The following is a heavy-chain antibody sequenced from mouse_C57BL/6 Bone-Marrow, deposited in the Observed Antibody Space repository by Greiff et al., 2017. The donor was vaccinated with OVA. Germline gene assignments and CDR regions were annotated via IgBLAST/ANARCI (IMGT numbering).Heavy chain of an antibody. V-gene: IGHV1-42*01. D-gene: IGHD3-2*02. CDR1: GYSFTGYY. CDR2: INPSTGGT. J-gene: IGHJ2*01. CDR3: ARKQLRLLYFDY. Sequence: VQLKQSGPELVKPGASVKISCKASGYSFTGYYMNWVKQSPEKSLEWIGEINPSTGGTTYNQKFKAKATLTVDKSSSTAYMQLKSLTSEDSAVYYCARKQLRLLYFDYWGQGTTLTVSS.